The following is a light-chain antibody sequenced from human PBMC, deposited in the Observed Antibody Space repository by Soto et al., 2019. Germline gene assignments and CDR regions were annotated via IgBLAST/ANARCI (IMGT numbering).Light chain of an antibody. CDR1: QTINSF. J-gene: IGKJ1*01. CDR2: DAS. V-gene: IGKV1-5*01. CDR3: QQYYRYPWT. Sequence: DIQMTQSPSTLSESVGDRVTITCRASQTINSFLAWYQQTPGKAPKLLIYDASSLQSGVPSRFSGGGSGTEFTLTISSLQPDDFATFHCQQYYRYPWTFGQGTKVEIK.